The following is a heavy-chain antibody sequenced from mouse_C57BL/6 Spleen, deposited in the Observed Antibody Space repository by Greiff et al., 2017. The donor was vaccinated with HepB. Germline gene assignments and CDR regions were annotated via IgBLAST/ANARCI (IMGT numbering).Heavy chain of an antibody. J-gene: IGHJ4*01. CDR1: GHTFTSYW. CDR2: IYPGSGST. Sequence: QVQLKQPGAELVKPGASVKMSCKASGHTFTSYWITWVKQRPGQGLEWIGDIYPGSGSTNYNEKFKSKATLTVDTSSSTAYMQLSSLTSEDSAVYYCARDYDRAMDYWGQGTSVTVSS. CDR3: ARDYDRAMDY. V-gene: IGHV1-55*01. D-gene: IGHD2-4*01.